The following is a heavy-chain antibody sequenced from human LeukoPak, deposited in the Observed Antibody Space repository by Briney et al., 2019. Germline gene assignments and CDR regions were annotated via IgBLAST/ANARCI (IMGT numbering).Heavy chain of an antibody. Sequence: SETLSLTCAVYGGSFSGYYWSWIRQPPGKGLEWIGEINHSGSTNYNPSLKSRVTISVDTSKNQFSLKLSSVTAADTAVYYCARGIGYGDGNWFDPLGQGTLVTVSS. CDR3: ARGIGYGDGNWFDP. D-gene: IGHD4-17*01. J-gene: IGHJ5*02. V-gene: IGHV4-34*01. CDR2: INHSGST. CDR1: GGSFSGYY.